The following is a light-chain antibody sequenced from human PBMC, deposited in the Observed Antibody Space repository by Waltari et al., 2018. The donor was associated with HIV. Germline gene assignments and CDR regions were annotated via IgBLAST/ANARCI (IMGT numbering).Light chain of an antibody. V-gene: IGLV1-47*01. Sequence: SVLTQPPSASGTPGQRVTISCSGTSSHIGSNYVYWYKQLPGTTPTLLVYRNDQRPSEVPDRFSGSKSGTSASLAISGLRSEDEADYYCAAWDDMLSGPVFGGGTKLTVL. CDR3: AAWDDMLSGPV. CDR2: RND. J-gene: IGLJ2*01. CDR1: SSHIGSNY.